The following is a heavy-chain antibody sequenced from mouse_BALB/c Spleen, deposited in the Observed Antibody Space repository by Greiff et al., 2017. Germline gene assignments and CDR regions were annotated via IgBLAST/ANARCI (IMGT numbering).Heavy chain of an antibody. CDR1: GFSLTSYG. J-gene: IGHJ3*01. V-gene: IGHV7-3*02. D-gene: IGHD1-1*01. CDR3: ARDINYYGSAFAY. Sequence: EVQLVESGPGLVAPSQSLSITCTVSGFSLTSYGVHWVRQPPGKALEWLGFIRNKANGYTTEYSASVKGRFTISRDNSQSIHYLQMNTLRAEDSATYYCARDINYYGSAFAYWGQGTLVTVSA. CDR2: IRNKANGYTT.